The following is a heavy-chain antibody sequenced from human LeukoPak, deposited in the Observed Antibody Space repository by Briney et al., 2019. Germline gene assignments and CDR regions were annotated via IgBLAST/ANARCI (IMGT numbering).Heavy chain of an antibody. CDR3: AGYTLRDGYNPFY. D-gene: IGHD5-24*01. V-gene: IGHV1-18*01. CDR1: GYTFTSYG. Sequence: ASVKVSCKASGYTFTSYGISWVRQAPGQGLEWMGWISAYNGNTNYAQKLQGRVTMTTDTSTSTACMELRSLRSDDTAVYYCAGYTLRDGYNPFYWGQGTLVTVSS. CDR2: ISAYNGNT. J-gene: IGHJ4*02.